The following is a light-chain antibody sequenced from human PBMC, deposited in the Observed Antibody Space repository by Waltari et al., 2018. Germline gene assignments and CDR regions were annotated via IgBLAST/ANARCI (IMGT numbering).Light chain of an antibody. CDR3: QQYDNLPET. V-gene: IGKV1-33*01. CDR2: GES. Sequence: QMTQSLSPLSASVRDRVTITRRARQDISKYLSWYQQKPGKAPKLVIYGESNLETGEPSRCNGSGPGTDFTFTISSLQPEDSATYYCQQYDNLPETFDQGTRVYIK. CDR1: QDISKY. J-gene: IGKJ1*01.